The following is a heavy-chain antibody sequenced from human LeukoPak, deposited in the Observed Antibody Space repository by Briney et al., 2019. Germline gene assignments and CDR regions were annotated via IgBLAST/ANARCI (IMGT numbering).Heavy chain of an antibody. V-gene: IGHV4-61*01. D-gene: IGHD3-10*01. CDR2: IYYSGST. Sequence: SETLSLTCTLSGDSLRGGSYSWSWIRQPPGKGLEWIGNIYYSGSTNYNPSLKSRVTILVDTSENQFSLNLSSVTAADTAVYDFGRDRGGAYYYGSGSFDYWGQGTLVTVSS. J-gene: IGHJ4*02. CDR1: GDSLRGGSYS. CDR3: GRDRGGAYYYGSGSFDY.